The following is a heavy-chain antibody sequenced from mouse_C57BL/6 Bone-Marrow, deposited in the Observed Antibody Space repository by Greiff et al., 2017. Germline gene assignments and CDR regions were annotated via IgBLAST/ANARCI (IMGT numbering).Heavy chain of an antibody. CDR2: IDPSDSYT. D-gene: IGHD1-1*01. Sequence: QVQLQQPGAELVMPGASVKLSCKASGYTFTSYWMHWVKQRPGQGLEWIGEIDPSDSYTNYNQKFQGKSTLTVDKSSSTAYMQLSSLTSEDSAVYYCARNDYCGSSYNYWGQGTTLTVAS. CDR1: GYTFTSYW. CDR3: ARNDYCGSSYNY. V-gene: IGHV1-69*01. J-gene: IGHJ2*01.